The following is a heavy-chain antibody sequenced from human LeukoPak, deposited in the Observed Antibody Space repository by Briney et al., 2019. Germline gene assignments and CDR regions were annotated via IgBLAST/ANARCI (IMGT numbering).Heavy chain of an antibody. Sequence: GGSLRLSCAASEFTFIRYWMSWVRQAPGKGLEWVSGISGSGGSTFYADSVKGRFTISRDNSKDTLYPQMNTLRAEDTAVYYCAKEYYDSPDWNDYFDYWGQGTLVTVSS. CDR2: ISGSGGST. V-gene: IGHV3-23*01. CDR1: EFTFIRYW. J-gene: IGHJ4*02. CDR3: AKEYYDSPDWNDYFDY. D-gene: IGHD3-22*01.